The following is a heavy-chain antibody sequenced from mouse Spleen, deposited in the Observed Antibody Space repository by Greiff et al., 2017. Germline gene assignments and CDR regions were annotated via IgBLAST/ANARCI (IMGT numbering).Heavy chain of an antibody. J-gene: IGHJ2*01. Sequence: QVQLQQSGPELVKPGASVKISCKASGYAFSSSWMNWVKQRPGKGLEWIGRIYPGDGDTNYNGKFKGKATLTADKSSSTAYMQLSSLTSEDSAVYFCAKRSTVVATGGYFDYWGQGTTLTGSS. CDR1: GYAFSSSW. CDR3: AKRSTVVATGGYFDY. V-gene: IGHV1-82*01. CDR2: IYPGDGDT. D-gene: IGHD1-1*01.